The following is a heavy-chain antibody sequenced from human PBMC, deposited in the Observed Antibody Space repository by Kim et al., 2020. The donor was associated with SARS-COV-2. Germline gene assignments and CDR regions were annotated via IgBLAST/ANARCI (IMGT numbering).Heavy chain of an antibody. Sequence: VSVKGRFTISRDNTKNTLYLKMNSLRAEDTAVYYCAKEYFWGSYRGLLDYWGQGTLVTVSS. V-gene: IGHV3-23*01. CDR3: AKEYFWGSYRGLLDY. J-gene: IGHJ4*02. D-gene: IGHD3-16*02.